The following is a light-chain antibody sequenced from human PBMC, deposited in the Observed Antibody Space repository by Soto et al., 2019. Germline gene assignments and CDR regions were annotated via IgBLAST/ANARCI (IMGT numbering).Light chain of an antibody. J-gene: IGKJ1*01. CDR1: QGVSSY. V-gene: IGKV1-6*01. Sequence: AIQLTQSPSSLSASVGDRVTITCRASQGVSSYLAWYQHKPGKAPKVLIYGTSTLQSGVPSRFSGSGSGTDFTLTISSLQPEDFATYYCLQDYRYPPWTFGQGTKVEIK. CDR2: GTS. CDR3: LQDYRYPPWT.